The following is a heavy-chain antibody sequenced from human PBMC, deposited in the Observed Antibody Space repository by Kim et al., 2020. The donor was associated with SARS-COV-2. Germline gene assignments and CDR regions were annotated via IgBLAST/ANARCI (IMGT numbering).Heavy chain of an antibody. Sequence: YYNPSLKSRLTISVDTSKNQFSLKLSSVTAADTAVYYCVRDRNGYSWFDSWGQGALVTVSS. D-gene: IGHD2-8*01. J-gene: IGHJ5*01. V-gene: IGHV4-39*07. CDR3: VRDRNGYSWFDS.